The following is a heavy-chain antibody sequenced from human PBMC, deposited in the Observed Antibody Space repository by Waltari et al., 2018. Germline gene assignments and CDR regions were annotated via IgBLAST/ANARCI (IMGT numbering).Heavy chain of an antibody. D-gene: IGHD6-19*01. Sequence: QVHLQESGPGLVKPSQTLSLTCVISGDSVTDDSAAWDWVRQSPARGLQWLGRTYYRYRSTWHQTYPLSLQSRIVINGDTFKNQISLHRNSVTPDDTAIYYCARSQGSSSLTSWGPGTQVIVSS. CDR1: GDSVTDDSAA. V-gene: IGHV6-1*02. CDR2: TYYRYRSTWHQ. J-gene: IGHJ5*02. CDR3: ARSQGSSSLTS.